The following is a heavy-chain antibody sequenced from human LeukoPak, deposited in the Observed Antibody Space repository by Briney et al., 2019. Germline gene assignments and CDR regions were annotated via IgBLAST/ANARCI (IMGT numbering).Heavy chain of an antibody. CDR2: INHSGST. D-gene: IGHD6-13*01. J-gene: IGHJ4*02. CDR3: ARGKRGYSSSWYGY. V-gene: IGHV4-34*01. Sequence: SETLSLTCAVYGGSFSGYYWSWIRQPPGKGLEWIGEINHSGSTNYNPSLKSRVTISVDTSKNQFSLKLSPVTAADTAVYYCARGKRGYSSSWYGYWGQGTLVTVSS. CDR1: GGSFSGYY.